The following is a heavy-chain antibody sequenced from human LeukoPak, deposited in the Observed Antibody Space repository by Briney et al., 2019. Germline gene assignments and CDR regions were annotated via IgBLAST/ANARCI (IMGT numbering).Heavy chain of an antibody. V-gene: IGHV3-23*01. D-gene: IGHD5-18*01. CDR3: AKSFGGYSYGSPLGYYYYMDV. Sequence: SCKASGGTFSSYAISWVRQAPRKGLEWVSTISGSGGSTDYADSVKGRFTISRDNSKNTLYLQMNSLRAEDTAVYYCAKSFGGYSYGSPLGYYYYMDVWGKGTTVTVSS. CDR1: GGTFSSYA. CDR2: ISGSGGST. J-gene: IGHJ6*03.